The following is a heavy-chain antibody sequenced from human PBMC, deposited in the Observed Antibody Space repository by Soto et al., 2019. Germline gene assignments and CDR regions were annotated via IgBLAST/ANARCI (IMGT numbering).Heavy chain of an antibody. CDR3: ARGKSTAMVRNFDY. D-gene: IGHD5-18*01. J-gene: IGHJ4*02. V-gene: IGHV1-69*02. CDR2: IIPILGIA. Sequence: QVQLVQSGAEVKKPGSSVKVSCKASGGTFSSYTISWVRQAPGQGLEWMGRIIPILGIANYAQKFQGRVTITADKSTSTAYMELSSLRSEDTAVYYRARGKSTAMVRNFDYWGQGTLVTVSS. CDR1: GGTFSSYT.